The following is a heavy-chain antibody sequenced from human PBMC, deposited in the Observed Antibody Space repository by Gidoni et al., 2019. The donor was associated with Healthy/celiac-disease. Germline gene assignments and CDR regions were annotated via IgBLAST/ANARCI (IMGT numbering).Heavy chain of an antibody. CDR3: ARDPYSSSWVWFDP. CDR2: ISRSSSYI. D-gene: IGHD6-13*01. J-gene: IGHJ5*02. V-gene: IGHV3-21*01. Sequence: EVQLVESGGGLLQPGGSLRLSRAASGFTFGSYSMNGVRRPPGKGRVRVSSISRSSSYIYYADSVKGRFTISRDNAKNSLYLQMNSLRAEDTAVYYCARDPYSSSWVWFDPWGQGTLVTVSS. CDR1: GFTFGSYS.